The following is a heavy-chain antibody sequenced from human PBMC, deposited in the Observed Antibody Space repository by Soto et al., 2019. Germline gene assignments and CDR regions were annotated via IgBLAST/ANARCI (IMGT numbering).Heavy chain of an antibody. CDR1: GGTFSSYA. CDR3: ARRDRYCSSTSWYESPYYYGMDV. D-gene: IGHD2-2*01. CDR2: IIPIFGTA. Sequence: QVQLVQSGAEVKKPGSSVKVSCKASGGTFSSYAISWVRQAPGQGLEWMGGIIPIFGTANYAQKFQGRVTITADESTSTAYIELSSLRSEGTAVYYCARRDRYCSSTSWYESPYYYGMDVWGQGTTVTVSS. J-gene: IGHJ6*02. V-gene: IGHV1-69*01.